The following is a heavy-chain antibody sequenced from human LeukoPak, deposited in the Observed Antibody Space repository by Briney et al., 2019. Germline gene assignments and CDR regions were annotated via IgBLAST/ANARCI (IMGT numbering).Heavy chain of an antibody. CDR2: IIPILGIA. J-gene: IGHJ5*02. Sequence: ASVKVSCKASGGTFSSYAISWVRQPPGQGLEWMGRIIPILGIANYAQKFQGRVTITADKSTSTAYMELSSLRSEDTAVYYCASSRYSSGWYWFDPWGQGTLVTVSS. V-gene: IGHV1-69*04. CDR3: ASSRYSSGWYWFDP. CDR1: GGTFSSYA. D-gene: IGHD6-19*01.